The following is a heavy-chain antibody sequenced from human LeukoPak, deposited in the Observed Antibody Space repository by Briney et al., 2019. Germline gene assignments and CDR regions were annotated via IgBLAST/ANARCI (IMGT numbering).Heavy chain of an antibody. CDR3: ARDPYNPYYYDSSGSKGY. CDR2: ISSSGSTI. D-gene: IGHD3-22*01. V-gene: IGHV3-48*03. CDR1: GFTFSSYE. J-gene: IGHJ4*02. Sequence: HPGGSLRLSCAASGFTFSSYEMNWVRQAPGKGLEWVSYISSSGSTIYYADSVKGRFTISRDNAKNSLYLQMNSLRAEDTAVYYCARDPYNPYYYDSSGSKGYWGQGTLVTVSS.